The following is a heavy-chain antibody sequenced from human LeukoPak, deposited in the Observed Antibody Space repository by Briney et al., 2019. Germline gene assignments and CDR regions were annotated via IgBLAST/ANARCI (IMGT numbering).Heavy chain of an antibody. Sequence: GGSLRLSRAASGFTFSSYAMSWVRQAPGKGLEWVSAISGSGGSTYYADSVKGRFTISRDNSKNTLYLQMNSLRAEDTAVYYCAKISGYDYYYYYYMDVWGKGTTVTVSS. V-gene: IGHV3-23*01. CDR3: AKISGYDYYYYYYMDV. J-gene: IGHJ6*03. CDR2: ISGSGGST. CDR1: GFTFSSYA. D-gene: IGHD5-12*01.